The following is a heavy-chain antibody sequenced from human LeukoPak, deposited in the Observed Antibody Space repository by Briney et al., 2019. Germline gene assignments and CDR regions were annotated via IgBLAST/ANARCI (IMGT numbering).Heavy chain of an antibody. V-gene: IGHV4-59*01. D-gene: IGHD3-22*01. CDR2: IYYSGST. CDR1: GGSISSYY. Sequence: SETLSLTCTVSGGSISSYYWSWIRQPPGKGLEWIGYIYYSGSTNYNPSLKSRVTISVDTSKNQFSLKLSSVTAADTAVYYCARDSNYYYDSSGPPEYWGQGTLVTVSS. J-gene: IGHJ4*02. CDR3: ARDSNYYYDSSGPPEY.